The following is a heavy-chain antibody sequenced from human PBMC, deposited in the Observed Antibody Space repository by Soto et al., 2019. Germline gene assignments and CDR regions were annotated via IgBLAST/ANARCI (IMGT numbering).Heavy chain of an antibody. CDR1: GGSFSGYY. Sequence: SETLSLTCAVYGGSFSGYYWSWIRQPPGKGLEWIGEINHSGSTNYNPSLKSRVTISVDTSKNQFSLKLSSVTAADTAVYYCARPNWGYYYYGMDVWGQGTTVTVSS. V-gene: IGHV4-34*01. J-gene: IGHJ6*02. CDR3: ARPNWGYYYYGMDV. D-gene: IGHD7-27*01. CDR2: INHSGST.